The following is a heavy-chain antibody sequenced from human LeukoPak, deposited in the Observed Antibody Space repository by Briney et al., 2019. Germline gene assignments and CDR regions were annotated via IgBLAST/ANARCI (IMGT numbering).Heavy chain of an antibody. CDR2: IYTSGST. CDR1: GGSISSGSYY. V-gene: IGHV4-61*02. D-gene: IGHD6-13*01. CDR3: ARVYYSGSYDYWYFDL. J-gene: IGHJ2*01. Sequence: SETLSLTCTVSGGSISSGSYYWSWIRQPAGKGLEWIGRIYTSGSTNYSPSLKSRVTISVDTSKNQFSLKLSSVTAADTAVYYCARVYYSGSYDYWYFDLWGRGTLVTVSS.